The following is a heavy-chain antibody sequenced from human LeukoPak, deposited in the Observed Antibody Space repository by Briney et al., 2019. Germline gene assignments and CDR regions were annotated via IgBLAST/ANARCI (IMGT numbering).Heavy chain of an antibody. D-gene: IGHD3-3*01. CDR3: ARDSVEWYIFDY. CDR1: GFTFSSYW. V-gene: IGHV3-74*01. Sequence: PGGSLRLSSAASGFTFSSYWMHWVRQAPGTGPVWVARTNRDGSSTAYADSVKGRFTISKDNAKNTLYLLMNSLRAEDTAVYYCARDSVEWYIFDYWGQGTLVTVSS. CDR2: TNRDGSST. J-gene: IGHJ4*02.